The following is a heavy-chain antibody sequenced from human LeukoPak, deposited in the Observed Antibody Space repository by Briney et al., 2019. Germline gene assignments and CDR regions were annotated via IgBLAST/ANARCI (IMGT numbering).Heavy chain of an antibody. Sequence: PGGSLRLSCAASGFTFSSYAMHWVRQAPGKGLEWVAVISCDGSNKYYADSVKGRFTISRDNSKNTLYLQMNSLRAEDTAVYYCASPGDIVVVPAALDYWGQGTLVTVSS. D-gene: IGHD2-2*01. CDR1: GFTFSSYA. CDR3: ASPGDIVVVPAALDY. J-gene: IGHJ4*02. CDR2: ISCDGSNK. V-gene: IGHV3-30-3*01.